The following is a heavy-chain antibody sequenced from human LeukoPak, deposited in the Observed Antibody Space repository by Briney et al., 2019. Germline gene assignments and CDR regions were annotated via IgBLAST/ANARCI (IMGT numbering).Heavy chain of an antibody. CDR3: ATVVVTAIQDY. CDR2: ISYDGSNK. J-gene: IGHJ4*02. V-gene: IGHV3-30*03. D-gene: IGHD2-21*02. CDR1: GFTFSSYG. Sequence: GGSLRLSCAASGFTFSSYGMHWVRQAPGKGLEWVAVISYDGSNKYYADSVKGRFTISRDNSKNTLYLQMNSLRAEDTAVYYCATVVVTAIQDYWGQGALVIVSP.